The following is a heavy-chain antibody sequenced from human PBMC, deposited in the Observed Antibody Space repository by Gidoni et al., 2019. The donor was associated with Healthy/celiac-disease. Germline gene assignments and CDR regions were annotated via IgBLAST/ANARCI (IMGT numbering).Heavy chain of an antibody. CDR2: ISYDGSNK. Sequence: QVQLVESGGGVVQPGRSLRLSCAASGFTFSSYAMHWVRQAPGKGLEWVAVISYDGSNKYYADSVKGRFTISRDNSKNTLYLQMNSLRAEDTAVYYCARFRATAMVGIDYWGQGTLVTVSS. CDR1: GFTFSSYA. V-gene: IGHV3-30-3*01. D-gene: IGHD5-18*01. CDR3: ARFRATAMVGIDY. J-gene: IGHJ4*02.